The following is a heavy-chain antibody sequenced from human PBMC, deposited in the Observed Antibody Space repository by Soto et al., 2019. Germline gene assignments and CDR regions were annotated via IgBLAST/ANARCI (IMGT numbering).Heavy chain of an antibody. D-gene: IGHD5-18*01. CDR1: GFSFGSYG. CDR3: AKTALEDRFDY. J-gene: IGHJ4*02. V-gene: IGHV3-30*18. Sequence: GGSLRLSCAASGFSFGSYGMHWVRQAPGKGLEWVAVISYDGSNKYYADSVKGRFTISRDNSKNTLYLQMNSLRAEDTAVYYCAKTALEDRFDYWGKGTLVTVSS. CDR2: ISYDGSNK.